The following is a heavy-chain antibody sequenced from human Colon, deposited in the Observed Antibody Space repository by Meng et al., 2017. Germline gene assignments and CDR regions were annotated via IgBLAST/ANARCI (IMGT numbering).Heavy chain of an antibody. CDR3: ARGRGNWGSHWVDP. J-gene: IGHJ5*02. CDR1: GGSISSGGYY. Sequence: SETLSLTCTVSGGSISSGGYYWSWIRQHPGKGLEWIGYIYYSGSTYYNSSLKSRVTISVDTSKNQFSLKLSSVTAADTAGYYCARGRGNWGSHWVDPWGQGTLVTVSS. CDR2: IYYSGST. D-gene: IGHD7-27*01. V-gene: IGHV4-31*03.